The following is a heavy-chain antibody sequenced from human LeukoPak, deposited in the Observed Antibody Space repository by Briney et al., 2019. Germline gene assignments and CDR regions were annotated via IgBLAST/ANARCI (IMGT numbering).Heavy chain of an antibody. CDR3: STLPGMVGY. D-gene: IGHD2-8*01. CDR1: GFTFSNAW. CDR2: IKSKTESETT. J-gene: IGHJ4*02. Sequence: GGSLRLSCAASGFTFSNAWMSWVRQAPGKGLGWVGRIKSKTESETTDYAAPVKGRFTISRDDSKNTVYLQMTSLNSEDTAVYYCSTLPGMVGYWGQGTLVTVSS. V-gene: IGHV3-15*01.